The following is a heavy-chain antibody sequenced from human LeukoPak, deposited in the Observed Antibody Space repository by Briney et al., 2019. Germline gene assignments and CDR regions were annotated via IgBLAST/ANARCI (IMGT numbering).Heavy chain of an antibody. V-gene: IGHV3-33*01. D-gene: IGHD3-10*01. J-gene: IGHJ6*02. CDR2: IWYDGSNK. CDR1: GFTFRSYG. CDR3: ARDLNYYGSGSHNGMDV. Sequence: GGSLRLSCAASGFTFRSYGMHWVRQAPGKGLEWVAIIWYDGSNKYYADSVKGRFTISRDNAKNSLFLQMNSLRAEDTAIYYCARDLNYYGSGSHNGMDVWGQGTTVTVSS.